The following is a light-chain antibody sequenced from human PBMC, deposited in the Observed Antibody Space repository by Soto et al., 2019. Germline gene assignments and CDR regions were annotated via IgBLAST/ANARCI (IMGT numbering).Light chain of an antibody. CDR3: QQYGSAPWT. J-gene: IGKJ1*01. CDR1: QSVASNY. V-gene: IGKV3-20*01. Sequence: EIVLTQAPGTLPLSPGERATRSCRASQSVASNYLAWYQQKPGQAPRLLIYAASGRAAGIPDRFSGSGSGTDFTLPISRLEPEDFAVYYCQQYGSAPWTFGQGTKVEIK. CDR2: AAS.